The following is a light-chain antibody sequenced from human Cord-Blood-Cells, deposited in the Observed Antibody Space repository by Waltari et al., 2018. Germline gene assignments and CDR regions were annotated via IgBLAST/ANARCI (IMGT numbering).Light chain of an antibody. CDR3: SSYEGSNNFV. CDR1: SSDVGGYNY. V-gene: IGLV2-8*01. J-gene: IGLJ1*01. Sequence: QSALPPPPSASGSPGQSVTISCPGTSSDVGGYNYVSWYQQHPGKAPKLMIYEVSKRPSGVPDRFSGSKSGNTASLTVSGLQAEDEADYYCSSYEGSNNFVFGTGTKVTVL. CDR2: EVS.